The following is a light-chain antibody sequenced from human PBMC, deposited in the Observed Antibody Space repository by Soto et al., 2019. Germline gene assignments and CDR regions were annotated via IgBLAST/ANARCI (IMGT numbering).Light chain of an antibody. CDR2: GAS. CDR3: QLYDCPPRT. Sequence: EVVLKQSPGTLSLSPGERATLSCRASQSFSSTSLAWYQQKPGQAPRLLIYGASNRATGIPDRFSGSGSGTDFILTISLLEPEDFVVYCCQLYDCPPRTFGQG. J-gene: IGKJ5*01. V-gene: IGKV3-20*01. CDR1: QSFSSTS.